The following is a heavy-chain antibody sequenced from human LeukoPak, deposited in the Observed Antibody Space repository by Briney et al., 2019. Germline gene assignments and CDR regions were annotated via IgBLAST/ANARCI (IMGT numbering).Heavy chain of an antibody. CDR1: GYTFTSYY. D-gene: IGHD6-13*01. Sequence: GASVKVSCKASGYTFTSYYMHWVRQAPGQGLEWMGWINPNSGGTNYAQKFQGRVTMTRDTSISTAYMELSRLRSDDTAVYYCARTGYEIAAAGAEYFQHWGQGTLVTVSS. CDR2: INPNSGGT. J-gene: IGHJ1*01. V-gene: IGHV1-2*02. CDR3: ARTGYEIAAAGAEYFQH.